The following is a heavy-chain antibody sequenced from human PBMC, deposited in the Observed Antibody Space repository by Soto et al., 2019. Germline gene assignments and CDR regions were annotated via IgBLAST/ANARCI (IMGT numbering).Heavy chain of an antibody. J-gene: IGHJ3*02. CDR2: TSGDGRST. CDR3: ARVCSTTSCYGAFDI. CDR1: GFTFSTYA. Sequence: EVQLVESGGGLVQPGGSLRLSCAASGFTFSTYAMHWVRQAPGKGLEYVSLTSGDGRSTYYANSVKGRFTISRDNSKNTLYLQMGSLRAEDMAVYYCARVCSTTSCYGAFDIWGQGTMVIVSS. D-gene: IGHD2-2*01. V-gene: IGHV3-64*01.